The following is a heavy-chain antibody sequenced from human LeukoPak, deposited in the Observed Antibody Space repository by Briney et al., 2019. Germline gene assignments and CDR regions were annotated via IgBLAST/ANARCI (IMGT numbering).Heavy chain of an antibody. Sequence: SETLSLTXTVSGGSISSSSYYWGWIRQPPGKGLEWIGSIYYSGSTYYNPSLKSRVTISVDTSKNQFSLKLSSVTAADTAVYYCARATCSSTSCPYYYYMDVWGKGTTVTVSS. CDR3: ARATCSSTSCPYYYYMDV. CDR1: GGSISSSSYY. J-gene: IGHJ6*03. D-gene: IGHD2-2*01. CDR2: IYYSGST. V-gene: IGHV4-39*01.